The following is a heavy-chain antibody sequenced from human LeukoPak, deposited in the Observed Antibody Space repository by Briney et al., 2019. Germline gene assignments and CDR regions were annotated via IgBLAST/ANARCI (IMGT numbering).Heavy chain of an antibody. CDR1: GGSISSSNW. CDR3: ARAMYSGSYYYYYGMDV. V-gene: IGHV4-4*02. CDR2: IYHTGNT. J-gene: IGHJ6*02. Sequence: SETLSLTCDVSGGSISSSNWWNWVRQPPGKGLEWIGEIYHTGNTNYNPSLKSRVTISVDKSKNQFSLDLGSVTAADTAVYYCARAMYSGSYYYYYGMDVWGQGTTVTVSS. D-gene: IGHD1-26*01.